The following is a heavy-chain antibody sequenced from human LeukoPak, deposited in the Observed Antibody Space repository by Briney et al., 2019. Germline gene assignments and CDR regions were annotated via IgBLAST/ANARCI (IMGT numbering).Heavy chain of an antibody. J-gene: IGHJ6*04. D-gene: IGHD3-10*02. CDR3: AELGITMIGGV. CDR2: IRYDGGNK. Sequence: GGSLRLSCAASGFTFSSYGMHWVRQAPGKGLEWVAFIRYDGGNKYYADSVKGRFTISRDNSKNTLYLQMNSLRAEDTAVYYCAELGITMIGGVWGKGTTVTISS. CDR1: GFTFSSYG. V-gene: IGHV3-30*02.